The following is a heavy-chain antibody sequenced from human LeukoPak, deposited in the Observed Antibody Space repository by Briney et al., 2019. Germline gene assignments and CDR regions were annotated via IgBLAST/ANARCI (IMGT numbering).Heavy chain of an antibody. Sequence: SETLSLTCTVSGGSISSGVYYWSWIRQPPGKGLEWIGYIYYSGSTYYNPSLKSRVTISVDTSKNQFSLKLSSVTAADTAAYYCAAAATSGFDPWGQGTLVTVSS. D-gene: IGHD2-2*01. CDR3: AAAATSGFDP. J-gene: IGHJ5*02. V-gene: IGHV4-30-4*02. CDR1: GGSISSGVYY. CDR2: IYYSGST.